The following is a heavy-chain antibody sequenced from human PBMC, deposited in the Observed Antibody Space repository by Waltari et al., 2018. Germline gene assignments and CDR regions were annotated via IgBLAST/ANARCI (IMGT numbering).Heavy chain of an antibody. V-gene: IGHV3-21*02. J-gene: IGHJ6*02. CDR2: ISSTSSDI. CDR1: GFTGTTCT. Sequence: EVQLVESGGGLVKPGGSLRLSCAASGFTGTTCTMNWVRQAPGKGLEWVSSISSTSSDIYYADSVKGRFTISRDNAKSSLYLQLNSLRAEDTAVYYCAGGYSSYYGMDVWGQGTTVTVSS. D-gene: IGHD6-13*01. CDR3: AGGYSSYYGMDV.